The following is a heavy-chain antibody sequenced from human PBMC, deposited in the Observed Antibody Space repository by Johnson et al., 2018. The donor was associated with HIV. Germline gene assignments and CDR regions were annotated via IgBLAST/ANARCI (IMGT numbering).Heavy chain of an antibody. CDR3: VRACRDGYTCDAFDI. D-gene: IGHD5-24*01. V-gene: IGHV3-23*04. J-gene: IGHJ3*02. CDR1: GFTFSSYA. CDR2: ISGSGGST. Sequence: VQLVESGGGLVQPGGSLRLSCAASGFTFSSYAMSWVRQAPGKGLEWVSAISGSGGSTYYADSVMGRFTISRDNAQNTLYLQMNRLRAEDTAVYYCVRACRDGYTCDAFDIWGQGTMVTVSS.